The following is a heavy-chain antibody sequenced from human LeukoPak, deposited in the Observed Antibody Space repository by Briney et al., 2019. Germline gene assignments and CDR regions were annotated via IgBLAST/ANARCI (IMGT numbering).Heavy chain of an antibody. CDR2: IFQDGNEK. Sequence: GGSLRLSCAASGSTFSTSWMSWVRQAPGKGLEGVANIFQDGNEKYYVDSVKGRFTISRDNAKNSLYLQMNSLRVEDTAVYYCARTIVEVRAASDVFDIWGQGTMVTVSS. CDR1: GSTFSTSW. V-gene: IGHV3-7*01. D-gene: IGHD2-2*01. CDR3: ARTIVEVRAASDVFDI. J-gene: IGHJ3*02.